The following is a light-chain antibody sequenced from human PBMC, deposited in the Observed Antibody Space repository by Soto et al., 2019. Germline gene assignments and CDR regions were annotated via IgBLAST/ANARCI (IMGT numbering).Light chain of an antibody. J-gene: IGLJ1*01. CDR1: SSDVGSYNL. V-gene: IGLV2-23*01. CDR2: EGS. CDR3: CSYAGSYV. Sequence: QSVLTQPASVSGSPGQSITISCTGTSSDVGSYNLVSWYQQHPGKAPKLMIYEGSKRPSGVSNRFSGSKSGNTASLTISGLQAEDEADYYCCSYAGSYVLGTGTKV.